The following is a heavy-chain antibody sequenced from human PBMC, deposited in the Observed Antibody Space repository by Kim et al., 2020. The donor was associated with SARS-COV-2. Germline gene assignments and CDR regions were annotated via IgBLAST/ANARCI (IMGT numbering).Heavy chain of an antibody. CDR3: AREKVVVVAATPGYYGMDV. CDR2: IIPIFGTA. CDR1: GGTFSSYA. J-gene: IGHJ6*02. V-gene: IGHV1-69*13. D-gene: IGHD2-15*01. Sequence: SVKVSCKASGGTFSSYAISWVRQAPGQGLEWMGGIIPIFGTANYAQKFQGRVTITADESTSTAYMELSSLRSEDTAVYYCAREKVVVVAATPGYYGMDVWGQGTTVTVSS.